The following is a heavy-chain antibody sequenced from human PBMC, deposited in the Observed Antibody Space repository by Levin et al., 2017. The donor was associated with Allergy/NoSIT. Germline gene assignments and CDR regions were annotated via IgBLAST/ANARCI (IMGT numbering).Heavy chain of an antibody. CDR2: IFPRDSDT. CDR1: GYSFASYW. CDR3: VRGGNRANYDWFDT. J-gene: IGHJ5*02. Sequence: GGSLRLSCKASGYSFASYWLGWVRQTPGKGLEYMGVIFPRDSDTRYSPSLQGHVTISADESISTAYLQWSSLKASDTGIYFCVRGGNRANYDWFDTWGQGTQVTVSS. D-gene: IGHD4-23*01. V-gene: IGHV5-51*01.